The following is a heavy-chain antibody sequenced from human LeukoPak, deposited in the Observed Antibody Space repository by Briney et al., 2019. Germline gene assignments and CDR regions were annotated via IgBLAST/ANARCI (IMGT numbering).Heavy chain of an antibody. V-gene: IGHV3-73*01. CDR1: GFTFSGSA. J-gene: IGHJ4*02. Sequence: GGSLKLSCAASGFTFSGSAIHWVRQSSGKGLEWVGRIRSKANSYATAYAASVKGRFTISRDDSKNTAYLQMNSLKTEDTAVYYCTRGSNWNYGSGYWGQGTLVTVSS. CDR2: IRSKANSYAT. CDR3: TRGSNWNYGSGY. D-gene: IGHD1-7*01.